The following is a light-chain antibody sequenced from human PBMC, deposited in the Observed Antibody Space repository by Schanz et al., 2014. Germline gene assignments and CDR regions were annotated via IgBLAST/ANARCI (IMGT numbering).Light chain of an antibody. CDR3: CSYAGSSTWV. CDR1: SSDVGGYNY. Sequence: QSALTQPTSVSGSPGQSITISCTGTSSDVGGYNYVSWYQQYPGKAPKLMIYEVSNRPSGVSNRFSGSKSANTASLTISGLQAEDEADYYCCSYAGSSTWVFGGGTKVTVL. CDR2: EVS. J-gene: IGLJ3*02. V-gene: IGLV2-23*02.